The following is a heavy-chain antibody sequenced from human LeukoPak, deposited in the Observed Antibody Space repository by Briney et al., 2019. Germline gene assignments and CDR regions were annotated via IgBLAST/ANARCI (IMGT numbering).Heavy chain of an antibody. CDR3: AKYMQLWYYFDH. D-gene: IGHD5-18*01. CDR1: GFTFSSYE. V-gene: IGHV3-48*03. J-gene: IGHJ4*02. Sequence: PGGSLRLSCAASGFTFSSYEMNWVRQAPGKGLEWVAYMSGSGSSILYADSVKGRFTISRDNAKNSLYLQMNSLRAEDTAVYYCAKYMQLWYYFDHWGLGTLVTVSS. CDR2: MSGSGSSI.